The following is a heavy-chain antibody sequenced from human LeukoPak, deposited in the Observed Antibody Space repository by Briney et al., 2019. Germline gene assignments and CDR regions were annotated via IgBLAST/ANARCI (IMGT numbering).Heavy chain of an antibody. CDR3: ARDSDIVVVVAATLDY. CDR1: GFTFSSHS. D-gene: IGHD2-15*01. V-gene: IGHV3-21*01. CDR2: ISSSSSYI. J-gene: IGHJ4*02. Sequence: GGSLRLSCAASGFTFSSHSMNWVRQAPGKGLEWVSSISSSSSYIYYADSVKGRFTISRDNAKNSLYLQMNSLRAEDTAVYYCARDSDIVVVVAATLDYWGQGTLVTVSS.